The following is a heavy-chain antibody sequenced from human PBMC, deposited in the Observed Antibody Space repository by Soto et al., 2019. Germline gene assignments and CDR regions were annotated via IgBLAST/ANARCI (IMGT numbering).Heavy chain of an antibody. V-gene: IGHV3-15*07. CDR1: SVSNAW. Sequence: SVSNAWMNWVRQAPGKGLEWVGRIKSKTDGGTTDYAAPVKGRFTISRDDSKNTLYLQMNSLKTEDTAVYYCTTYLTTGTTWSEDAFDIWGQGTMVTVSS. CDR3: TTYLTTGTTWSEDAFDI. CDR2: IKSKTDGGTT. J-gene: IGHJ3*02. D-gene: IGHD1-1*01.